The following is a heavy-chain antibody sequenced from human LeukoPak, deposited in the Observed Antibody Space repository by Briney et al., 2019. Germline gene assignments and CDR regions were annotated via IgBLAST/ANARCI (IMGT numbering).Heavy chain of an antibody. V-gene: IGHV3-23*01. CDR2: ISGSGGYT. CDR3: AREGGSGSIY. D-gene: IGHD3-10*01. CDR1: GFTFSSYA. Sequence: GGSLRLSCEASGFTFSSYAINWVRQAPGKGLEWVSMISGSGGYTDYTDSVKGRFTVSRDNSKNTVYLQLNNLRAEDTAVYYCAREGGSGSIYWGQGTLVTVSS. J-gene: IGHJ4*02.